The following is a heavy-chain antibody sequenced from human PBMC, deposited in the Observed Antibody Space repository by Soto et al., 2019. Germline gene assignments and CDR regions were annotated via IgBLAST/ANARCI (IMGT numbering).Heavy chain of an antibody. D-gene: IGHD3-16*02. V-gene: IGHV3-30*18. CDR1: GFTFSSYG. CDR3: AKEVGDYICGSYRSYYFDF. J-gene: IGHJ4*02. CDR2: ISYDGSNK. Sequence: GGSLRLSCAASGFTFSSYGMHWVRQAPGKGLEWVAVISYDGSNKYYADSVKGRFTISRDNFKNTLYLQMNSLRAEDTAVYYCAKEVGDYICGSYRSYYFDFWGQGTLVTVSS.